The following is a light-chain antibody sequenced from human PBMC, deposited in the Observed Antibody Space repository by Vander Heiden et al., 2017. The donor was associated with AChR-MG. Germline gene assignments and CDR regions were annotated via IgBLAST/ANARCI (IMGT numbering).Light chain of an antibody. CDR2: EDN. J-gene: IGLJ3*02. V-gene: IGLV6-57*02. CDR1: SGSIASNY. Sequence: NFMLTQPHSVSESPGKTVTISCTGSSGSIASNYVQWYQQRPGSAPTIVIYEDNQRPSGVPDRFSGSIDSSSNSASLTISGLKTEDEADYYCQSYDSSNWGFGGGTKLTVL. CDR3: QSYDSSNWG.